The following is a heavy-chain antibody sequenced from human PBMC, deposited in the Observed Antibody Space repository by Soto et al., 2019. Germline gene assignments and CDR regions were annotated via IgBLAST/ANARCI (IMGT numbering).Heavy chain of an antibody. V-gene: IGHV3-23*01. CDR1: GFNFGSNS. CDR2: ISDTSHRI. Sequence: EVLLLESGGGLVQSGGSLRLFCSASGFNFGSNSMAWVRQAPGKGLEYVASISDTSHRIFHADPLKGRFTISRDNSRNSLYLEMKSLRAEDTALYYCVILAYGKFDFWGQGTLVIVSS. CDR3: VILAYGKFDF. D-gene: IGHD3-10*01. J-gene: IGHJ4*02.